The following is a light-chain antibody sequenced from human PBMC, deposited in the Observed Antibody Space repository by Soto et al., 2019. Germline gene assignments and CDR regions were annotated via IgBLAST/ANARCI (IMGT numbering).Light chain of an antibody. CDR1: QSVNSN. V-gene: IGKV3-15*01. CDR2: GAS. CDR3: QQYNDWPPWT. Sequence: EIVVTQSPATLSVSPGERATLSCRASQSVNSNLAWYQQKPGQAPRLLIYGASTRATGIPVRFSGSGSGTEFTLTISSLLSEDSALYYCQQYNDWPPWTFGQGTKV. J-gene: IGKJ1*01.